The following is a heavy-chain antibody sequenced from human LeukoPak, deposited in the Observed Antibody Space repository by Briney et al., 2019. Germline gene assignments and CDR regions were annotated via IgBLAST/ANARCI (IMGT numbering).Heavy chain of an antibody. V-gene: IGHV3-23*01. D-gene: IGHD1-26*01. CDR3: AKDAPGISFDY. CDR1: GFTFSSYA. J-gene: IGHJ4*02. CDR2: IGGSGGIT. Sequence: PGGSLRLSCAASGFTFSSYAMSWVRQAPGKGLEWVSGIGGSGGITFYADSVKGRFSISRDNSKNTLYLQMNSLRPEDTAVYYCAKDAPGISFDYWGQGTLVTVSS.